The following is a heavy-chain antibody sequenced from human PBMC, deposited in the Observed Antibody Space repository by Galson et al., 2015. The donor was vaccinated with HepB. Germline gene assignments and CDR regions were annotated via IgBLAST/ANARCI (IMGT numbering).Heavy chain of an antibody. CDR3: ARGLAIGLERGRWFDP. CDR2: IYSGGST. J-gene: IGHJ5*02. CDR1: GFTVSSNY. V-gene: IGHV3-53*04. Sequence: SLRLSCAASGFTVSSNYMSWVRQAPGKGLEWVSVIYSGGSTYYADSVKGRFTISRHNSKNTLYLQMNSLRAEDTAVYYCARGLAIGLERGRWFDPWGQGTLVTVSS. D-gene: IGHD3-10*01.